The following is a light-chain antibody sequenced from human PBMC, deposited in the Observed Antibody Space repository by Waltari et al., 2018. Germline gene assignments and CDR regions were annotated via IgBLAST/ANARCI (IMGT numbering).Light chain of an antibody. CDR1: QRIITW. J-gene: IGKJ1*01. V-gene: IGKV1-5*03. CDR2: KAS. CDR3: QQYNSYSA. Sequence: DIQMTQSPSTLSASVGDRVTITCRASQRIITWLAWYQQKPGKAPKLLIYKASSLESGVPSRFSGSGSGTEVTLTISSLQPDDSATYYCQQYNSYSAFGQGTKVEIK.